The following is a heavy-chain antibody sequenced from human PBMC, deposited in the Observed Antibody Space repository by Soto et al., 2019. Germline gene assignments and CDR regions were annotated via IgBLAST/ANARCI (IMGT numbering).Heavy chain of an antibody. V-gene: IGHV1-24*01. CDR2: FDPEDGER. CDR1: GYTLTELS. J-gene: IGHJ5*02. D-gene: IGHD3-10*01. Sequence: EASVKVSCKVSGYTLTELSMHWVRQAPGKGLEWMGGFDPEDGERMYAQKFQGRVTMTEDTSTNTAYMELSSLRSEDTAVYYCARSLHHHLITMVRGESFPFDPWGQGTLVTVS. CDR3: ARSLHHHLITMVRGESFPFDP.